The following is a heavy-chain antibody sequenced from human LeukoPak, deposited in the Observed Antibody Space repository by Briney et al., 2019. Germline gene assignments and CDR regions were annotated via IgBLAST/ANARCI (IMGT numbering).Heavy chain of an antibody. V-gene: IGHV3-30*02. CDR1: GFTFRTSG. CDR3: ARESGATKIGQLLNY. J-gene: IGHJ4*02. CDR2: IQHDETEI. Sequence: PGGSLRLSCTASGFTFRTSGMHWVRQAPGKGLEWVGFIQHDETEIYSADSVRGRFTFSRDNFKSTVYLQMNNLRVEDSAVYYCARESGATKIGQLLNYWGQGTLVSVSS. D-gene: IGHD3-10*01.